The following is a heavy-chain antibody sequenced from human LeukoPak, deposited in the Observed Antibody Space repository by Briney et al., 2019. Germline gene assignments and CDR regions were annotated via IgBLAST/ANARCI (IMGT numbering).Heavy chain of an antibody. V-gene: IGHV3-66*02. Sequence: GGSLRLYCAASGFTVSSNYMSWVRQAPGKGLEGVSVIYSYGSTYYADSVKGRFTISRDNSKNTLYLQMNSLRVEDTAVYYCARLGGKQLVRYYQYYMDVWGKGTTVTVSS. CDR1: GFTVSSNY. J-gene: IGHJ6*03. D-gene: IGHD6-6*01. CDR3: ARLGGKQLVRYYQYYMDV. CDR2: IYSYGST.